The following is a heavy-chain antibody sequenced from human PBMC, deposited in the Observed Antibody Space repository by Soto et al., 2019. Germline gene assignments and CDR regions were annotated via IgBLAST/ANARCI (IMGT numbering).Heavy chain of an antibody. Sequence: SETLSLTCVVSGGSVSNNNWWTWIRQTPGKGLQWIGQINFIGSANYYPSFKSRVTISLHTSNIHFSLELSFVTAADTAVFYFARGLITGSQYSGGWYYFDSWGQGTQVTVSS. CDR2: INFIGSA. D-gene: IGHD1-26*01. J-gene: IGHJ4*02. CDR3: ARGLITGSQYSGGWYYFDS. V-gene: IGHV4-4*02. CDR1: GGSVSNNNW.